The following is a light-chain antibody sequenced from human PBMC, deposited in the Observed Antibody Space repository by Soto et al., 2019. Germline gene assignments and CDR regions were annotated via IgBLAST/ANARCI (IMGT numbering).Light chain of an antibody. CDR1: QDISNS. V-gene: IGKV1-33*01. CDR3: QQYNIVSAST. Sequence: DIQMTQSPSSLSASVGDRVTITCQASQDISNSLNWYQQKPGKAPKLLIYDASNLETGVPSRFSGSGSGTHFTFTSSSLQPDYLATYYCQQYNIVSASTFGPGTKLDFK. CDR2: DAS. J-gene: IGKJ3*01.